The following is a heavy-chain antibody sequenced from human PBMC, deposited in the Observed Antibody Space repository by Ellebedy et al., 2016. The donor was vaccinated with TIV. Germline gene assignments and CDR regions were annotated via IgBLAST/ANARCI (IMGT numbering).Heavy chain of an antibody. CDR3: ARPDYRYDY. D-gene: IGHD4-11*01. CDR1: GFTFSDYY. CDR2: ISGSGRTI. Sequence: GGSLRLSXTASGFTFSDYYMSWIRQAPGNGLEWVPYISGSGRTIFYADSVKGRFTISRDAKNSLYLHMNSLRADDTAVYYCARPDYRYDYWGQGTQVTVSS. V-gene: IGHV3-11*01. J-gene: IGHJ4*02.